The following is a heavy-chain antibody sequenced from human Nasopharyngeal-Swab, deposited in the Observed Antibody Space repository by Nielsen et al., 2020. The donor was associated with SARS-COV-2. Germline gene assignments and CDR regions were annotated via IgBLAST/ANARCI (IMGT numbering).Heavy chain of an antibody. CDR3: ARDSSIWAVAGTFFDY. D-gene: IGHD6-19*01. V-gene: IGHV3-30-3*01. CDR1: GFTFSSYA. J-gene: IGHJ4*02. Sequence: GGSLSLSCAASGFTFSSYAMHWVRQAPGKGLEWVAVISYDGSNKYYADSVKGRFTISRDNSKNTLYLQMNSLRAEDTAVYYCARDSSIWAVAGTFFDYWGQGTLVTVSS. CDR2: ISYDGSNK.